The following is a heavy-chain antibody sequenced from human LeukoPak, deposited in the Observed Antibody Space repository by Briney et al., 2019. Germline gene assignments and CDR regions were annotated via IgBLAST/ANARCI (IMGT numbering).Heavy chain of an antibody. D-gene: IGHD6-13*01. Sequence: PSETLSLTCTVSGGSISSCYWSWIRQPAGKGLEWIGRIYTSGSTNYNPSLKSRVTMSVDTSKNQFSLKLSSVTAADTAVYYCARGDWLAAAGNWFDPWGQGTLVTVSS. V-gene: IGHV4-4*07. J-gene: IGHJ5*02. CDR3: ARGDWLAAAGNWFDP. CDR2: IYTSGST. CDR1: GGSISSCY.